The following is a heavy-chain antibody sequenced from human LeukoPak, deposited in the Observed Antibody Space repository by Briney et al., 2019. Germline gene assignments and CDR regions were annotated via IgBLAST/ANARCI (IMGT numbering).Heavy chain of an antibody. CDR3: ARVLVGATLYYYYYYMDV. CDR1: RFTFSSYA. CDR2: ISGSGGST. V-gene: IGHV3-23*01. Sequence: PGGSLRLSCAASRFTFSSYAMSWVRQAPGKGLEWVSAISGSGGSTYYADSVKGRFTISRDNSKNTLYLQMNSLRAEDTAVYYCARVLVGATLYYYYYYMDVWGKGTTVTISS. J-gene: IGHJ6*03. D-gene: IGHD1-26*01.